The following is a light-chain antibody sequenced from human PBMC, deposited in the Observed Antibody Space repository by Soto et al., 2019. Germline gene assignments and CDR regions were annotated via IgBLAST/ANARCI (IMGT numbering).Light chain of an antibody. CDR2: GAS. CDR1: QSVSSN. CDR3: QQYNNWVPIT. V-gene: IGKV3-15*01. J-gene: IGKJ5*01. Sequence: EIVMTQSPATLSVSPGERATLSCRASQSVSSNLAWYQQTPGQAPRLLIYGASTRATGIPARFSGSGSGTEFTLTISSLQSEDFAVYYCQQYNNWVPITFGQGTRLEIK.